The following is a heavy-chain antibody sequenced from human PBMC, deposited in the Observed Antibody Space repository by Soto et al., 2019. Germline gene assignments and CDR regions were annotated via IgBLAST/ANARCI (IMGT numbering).Heavy chain of an antibody. CDR2: IYPGDSDT. D-gene: IGHD3-9*01. V-gene: IGHV5-51*01. Sequence: PGESLKISCKISGYSFTTYWIGWVRQMPGKGLEWMGIIYPGDSDTRYSPSFQGQVTISADKSISTAYLQWSSLKASDTAMYYCARAPYDILTGDQKHFDYWGQGTLVTVSS. CDR3: ARAPYDILTGDQKHFDY. CDR1: GYSFTTYW. J-gene: IGHJ4*02.